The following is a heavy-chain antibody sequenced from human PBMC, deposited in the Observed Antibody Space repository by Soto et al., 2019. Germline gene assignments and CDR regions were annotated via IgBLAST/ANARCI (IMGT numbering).Heavy chain of an antibody. CDR1: GFSFTTDW. V-gene: IGHV5-10-1*01. Sequence: GESLKISCKGYGFSFTTDWINWVRQMPGKGLEWMGKIYPGDSHTINSPSFQGRVTMSADKSINTAYLQWSSLKASDTAVYYCARGPTVGDAFDIWGQGTMVTVSS. CDR2: IYPGDSHT. CDR3: ARGPTVGDAFDI. J-gene: IGHJ3*02.